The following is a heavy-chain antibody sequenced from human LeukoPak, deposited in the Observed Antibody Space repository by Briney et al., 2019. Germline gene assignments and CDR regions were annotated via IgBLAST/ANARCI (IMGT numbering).Heavy chain of an antibody. J-gene: IGHJ6*02. CDR2: ISAYNGNT. V-gene: IGHV1-18*01. CDR3: ARVGSGAYYYYYGMDV. D-gene: IGHD2-15*01. Sequence: ASVKVSFKASGYTFTSYGISWVRQAPGQGLEWMGWISAYNGNTNYAQKLQGRVTMTTDTSTSTAYMELRSLRSDDTAVYYCARVGSGAYYYYYGMDVWGQGTTVTVSS. CDR1: GYTFTSYG.